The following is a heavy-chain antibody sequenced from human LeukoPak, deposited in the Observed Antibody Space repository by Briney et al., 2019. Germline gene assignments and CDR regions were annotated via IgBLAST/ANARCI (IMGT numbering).Heavy chain of an antibody. V-gene: IGHV3-7*01. J-gene: IGHJ3*02. Sequence: GGSLRLSCAASGFTFSNYWMTWVRQAPGKGLEWVANIKEDGSKRNYVDSVKGRFTISRDNAKNSLYLQMNSLRDEDTAVYYCARDPLEWAKRAFDIWGQGTVVSVSS. CDR3: ARDPLEWAKRAFDI. CDR2: IKEDGSKR. CDR1: GFTFSNYW. D-gene: IGHD3-3*01.